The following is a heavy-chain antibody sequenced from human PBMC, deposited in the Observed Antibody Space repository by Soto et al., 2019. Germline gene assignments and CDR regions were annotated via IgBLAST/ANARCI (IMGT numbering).Heavy chain of an antibody. CDR2: LYSGGST. V-gene: IGHV3-53*01. CDR3: ARATVGASDFGFDS. CDR1: GVTVNDYY. J-gene: IGHJ4*02. D-gene: IGHD1-26*01. Sequence: EVQLVESGGGLVQPGGYLRFSCAASGVTVNDYYMSWVRQAPGKGLEWVSLLYSGGSTIYADSVKGRVTISRDSSKNTLSLQMNSLRAEDTAVYYCARATVGASDFGFDSWGQGTLVTVSS.